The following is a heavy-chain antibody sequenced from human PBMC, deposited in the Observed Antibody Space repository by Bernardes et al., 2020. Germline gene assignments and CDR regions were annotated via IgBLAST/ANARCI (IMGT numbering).Heavy chain of an antibody. CDR2: VSGSGGNT. J-gene: IGHJ4*02. V-gene: IGHV3-23*01. CDR3: AKGYYDSSGYNYFDY. Sequence: GGSLRLSCAASGFTFSSYAMSWVRQAPGKGLEWVSAVSGSGGNTYYADSVKGRFTISRDNSKTTLYLQMNSLSAEDTAVYYCAKGYYDSSGYNYFDYWGQGTLVTGSA. CDR1: GFTFSSYA. D-gene: IGHD3-22*01.